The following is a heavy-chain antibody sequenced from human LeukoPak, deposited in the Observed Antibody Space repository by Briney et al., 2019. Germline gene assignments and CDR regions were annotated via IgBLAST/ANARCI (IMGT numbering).Heavy chain of an antibody. D-gene: IGHD3-22*01. CDR1: GGTFISYA. V-gene: IGHV1-69*05. CDR3: ARDRRNSSGYLVY. Sequence: SVKVSCKASGGTFISYAISWVRQAPGQGLEWMGGIIPIFGTANYAQKFQGRVTITTGESTSTAYMELSSLRSEDTAVYYCARDRRNSSGYLVYWGQGTLGTGSP. CDR2: IIPIFGTA. J-gene: IGHJ4*02.